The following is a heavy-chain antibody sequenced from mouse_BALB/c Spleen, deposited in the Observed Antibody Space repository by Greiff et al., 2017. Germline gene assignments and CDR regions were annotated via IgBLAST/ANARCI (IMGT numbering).Heavy chain of an antibody. CDR1: GFTFSSYG. CDR2: ISSGGSYT. CDR3: ARPEGAY. V-gene: IGHV5-6*01. Sequence: EVKLVESGGDLVKPGGSLKLSCAASGFTFSSYGMSWVRQTPDKRLEWVATISSGGSYTYYPDSVKGRFTISRDNAKNTLYLQMSSLKSEDTAMYYCARPEGAYWGQGTLVTVSA. J-gene: IGHJ3*01.